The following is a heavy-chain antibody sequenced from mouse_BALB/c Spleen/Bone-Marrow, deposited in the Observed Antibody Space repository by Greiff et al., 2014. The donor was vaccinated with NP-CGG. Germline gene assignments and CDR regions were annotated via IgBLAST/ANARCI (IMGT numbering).Heavy chain of an antibody. CDR2: IWSGGST. J-gene: IGHJ3*01. D-gene: IGHD2-4*01. V-gene: IGHV2-4-1*01. Sequence: QVQLQHSGPGLVQPSQSLSITCTVSGFSLTSYGVHWVRQSPGKGLEWLGVIWSGGSTDYNAAFISRLSISKDNPKSQVFFKMNSLQADDTAIYYCARNKNDYDGTLAYWGQGTLVTVSA. CDR1: GFSLTSYG. CDR3: ARNKNDYDGTLAY.